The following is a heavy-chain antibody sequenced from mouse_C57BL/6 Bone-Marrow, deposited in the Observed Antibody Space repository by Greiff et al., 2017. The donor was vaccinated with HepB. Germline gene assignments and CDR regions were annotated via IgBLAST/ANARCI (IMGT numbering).Heavy chain of an antibody. CDR1: GYTFTSYW. Sequence: QVQLKQPGAELVKPGASVKLSCKASGYTFTSYWMHWVKQRPGRGLEWIGRIDPNSGGTKYNEKFKSKATLTVDKPSSTAYMQLSSLTSEDSAVYYCARSGITTVVAEDYFDYWGQGTTLTVSS. CDR2: IDPNSGGT. J-gene: IGHJ2*01. V-gene: IGHV1-72*01. D-gene: IGHD1-1*01. CDR3: ARSGITTVVAEDYFDY.